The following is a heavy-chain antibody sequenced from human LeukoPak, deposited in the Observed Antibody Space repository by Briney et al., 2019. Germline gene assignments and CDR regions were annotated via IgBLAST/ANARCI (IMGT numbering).Heavy chain of an antibody. J-gene: IGHJ4*02. CDR1: GGSISSSN. V-gene: IGHV3-21*01. CDR3: ARDSSTSID. CDR2: ISSSSSYI. Sequence: GTLSLTCAVSGGSISSSNWWSWVRQPPGKGLEWVSSISSSSSYIYYADSVKGRFTISRDNAKNSLYLQMNSLRAEDTAVYYCARDSSTSIDWGQGTLVTVSS.